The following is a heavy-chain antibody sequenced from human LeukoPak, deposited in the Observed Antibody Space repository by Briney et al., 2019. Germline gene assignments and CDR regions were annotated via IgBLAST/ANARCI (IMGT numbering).Heavy chain of an antibody. CDR3: ARENYGDYEENWFDP. V-gene: IGHV4-59*01. Sequence: SETLSLTCTVSGGSIISYYWSWIRQPPGKGLEWIGYIYYSGSTNYNPSLKSRVTISVDTSKNQFSLKLSSVTAADTAVYYCARENYGDYEENWFDPWGQGTLVTVSS. D-gene: IGHD4-17*01. CDR2: IYYSGST. CDR1: GGSIISYY. J-gene: IGHJ5*02.